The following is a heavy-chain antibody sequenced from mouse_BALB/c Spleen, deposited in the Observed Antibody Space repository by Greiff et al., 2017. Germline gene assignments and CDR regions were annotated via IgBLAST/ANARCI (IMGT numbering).Heavy chain of an antibody. D-gene: IGHD1-1*01. CDR1: GFTFSSYA. V-gene: IGHV5-6-5*01. Sequence: DVQLVESGGGLVKPGGSLKLSCAASGFTFSSYAMSWVRQTPEKRLEWVASISSGGSTYYPDSVKGRFTISRDNAMNILYLQMSSLRSEDTAMYYCARAYYYLYYYAMDYWGQGTSVTVSS. CDR2: ISSGGST. CDR3: ARAYYYLYYYAMDY. J-gene: IGHJ4*01.